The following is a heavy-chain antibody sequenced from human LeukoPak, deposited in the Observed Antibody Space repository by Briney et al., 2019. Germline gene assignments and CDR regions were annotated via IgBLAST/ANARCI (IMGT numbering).Heavy chain of an antibody. CDR2: VHSSGIT. V-gene: IGHV4-4*07. D-gene: IGHD3-22*01. Sequence: SETLSLTCTVSGGSISSYYLSWIRRPAGKGLEWIGRVHSSGITNYNPSLRSRLTMSIDTSRNQFSLRATSVTAADTALYYCAGESYYDASGYSGGLNVWGQGTTVIVSS. CDR1: GGSISSYY. J-gene: IGHJ6*02. CDR3: AGESYYDASGYSGGLNV.